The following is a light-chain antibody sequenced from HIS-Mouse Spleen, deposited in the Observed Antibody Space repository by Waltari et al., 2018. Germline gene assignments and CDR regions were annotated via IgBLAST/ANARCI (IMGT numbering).Light chain of an antibody. J-gene: IGLJ2*01. V-gene: IGLV3-10*01. Sequence: SYELTQPPSVSVSQGQTARITCSGDALPKKYAYWYQQKSGQAPVLVIYEDSKRPSGNPERFSGSSSGTMATLTISGAQVEDEADYYCYSTDSSGNHRVFGGGTKLTVL. CDR2: EDS. CDR3: YSTDSSGNHRV. CDR1: ALPKKY.